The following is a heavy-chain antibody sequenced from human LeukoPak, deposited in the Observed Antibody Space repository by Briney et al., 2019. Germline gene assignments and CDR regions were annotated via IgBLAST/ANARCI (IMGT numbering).Heavy chain of an antibody. D-gene: IGHD3-10*01. J-gene: IGHJ5*02. CDR1: GYTFTNYG. CDR2: ISAYNGNT. Sequence: GASVEVSCKASGYTFTNYGINWVRQAPGQGLEWMGWISAYNGNTNYAQKLQGRVTMTTDTSTSTAYMELRSLRSDDTAVYYCARGKVVVRGVNWESWFDPWGQGTLVTVSS. CDR3: ARGKVVVRGVNWESWFDP. V-gene: IGHV1-18*01.